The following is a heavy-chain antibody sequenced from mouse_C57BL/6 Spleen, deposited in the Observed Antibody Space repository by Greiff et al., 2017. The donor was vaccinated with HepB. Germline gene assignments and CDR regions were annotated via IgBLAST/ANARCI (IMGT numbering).Heavy chain of an antibody. J-gene: IGHJ3*01. D-gene: IGHD2-4*01. CDR1: GYTFTSYW. Sequence: QVQLQQPGAELVKPGASVKMSCKASGYTFTSYWITWVKQRPGQGLEWIGDIYPGSGSTNYNEKFKSKATLTVDTSSSTAYMQLSSLTSEDSAVYYCANLYYDYDGFAYWGQGTLVTVSA. V-gene: IGHV1-55*01. CDR3: ANLYYDYDGFAY. CDR2: IYPGSGST.